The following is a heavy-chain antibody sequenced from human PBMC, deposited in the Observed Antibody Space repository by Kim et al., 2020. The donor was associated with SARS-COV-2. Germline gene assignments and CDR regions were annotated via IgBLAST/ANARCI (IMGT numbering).Heavy chain of an antibody. V-gene: IGHV4-34*01. CDR1: GGSFSGYY. J-gene: IGHJ4*02. D-gene: IGHD3-22*01. CDR2: INHSGST. CDR3: SRGMRVKAKLFITMIVVVMGPFDY. Sequence: SETLSLTCAVYGGSFSGYYWSWIRQPPGKGLEWIGEINHSGSTNYNPSLKSRVTISVDTSKNQFSLKLSSVTAADTAVYYCSRGMRVKAKLFITMIVVVMGPFDYWGQGTLVTVSS.